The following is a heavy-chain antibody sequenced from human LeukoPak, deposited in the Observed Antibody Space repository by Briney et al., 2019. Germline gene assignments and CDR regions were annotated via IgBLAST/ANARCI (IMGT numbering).Heavy chain of an antibody. J-gene: IGHJ4*02. CDR2: FDPEDGET. CDR3: ATGLEYQLLFYFDY. CDR1: GYTLTELS. V-gene: IGHV1-24*01. D-gene: IGHD2-2*01. Sequence: GASVKVSCKVSGYTLTELSMHWVRQAPGKGLEWMGGFDPEDGETIYAQKFQGRVTLTEDTSTDTAYMELSSLRSEDTAVYYCATGLEYQLLFYFDYWGQGTLVTVSS.